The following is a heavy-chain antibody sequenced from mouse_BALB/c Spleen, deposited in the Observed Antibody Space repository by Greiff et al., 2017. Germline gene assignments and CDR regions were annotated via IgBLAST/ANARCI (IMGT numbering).Heavy chain of an antibody. CDR1: GFTFSSYG. Sequence: VQLKESGGDLVKPGGSLKLSCAASGFTFSSYGMSWVRQTPDKRLEWVATISSGGSYTYYPDSVKGRFTISRDNAKNTLYLQMSSLKSEDTAMYYCARTPSTVVAEGFDYWGQGTTLTVSS. V-gene: IGHV5-6*01. J-gene: IGHJ2*01. CDR3: ARTPSTVVAEGFDY. D-gene: IGHD1-1*01. CDR2: ISSGGSYT.